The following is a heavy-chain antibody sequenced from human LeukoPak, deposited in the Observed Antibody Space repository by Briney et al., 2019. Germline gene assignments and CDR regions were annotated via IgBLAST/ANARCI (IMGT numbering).Heavy chain of an antibody. V-gene: IGHV1-2*02. D-gene: IGHD3-10*01. J-gene: IGHJ4*02. CDR1: GYTFIGYY. CDR2: INPNSGGT. CDR3: ATAYGSGTDFYY. Sequence: GASVKVSCKASGYTFIGYYMHWVRQAPGHGLEGMGWINPNSGGTNYAQKFQGRVTMTRDTSISTAYMELSRLKSDDTAVYYCATAYGSGTDFYYWGQGTLVTVSS.